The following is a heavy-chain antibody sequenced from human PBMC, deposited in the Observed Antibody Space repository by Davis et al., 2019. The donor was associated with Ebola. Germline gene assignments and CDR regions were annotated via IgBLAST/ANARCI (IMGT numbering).Heavy chain of an antibody. CDR3: ARMGYYYDSSGYYIPGGYFDY. D-gene: IGHD3-22*01. CDR1: GFSLSTSGMR. Sequence: SGPTLVTPTQTLTLTCTFSGFSLSTSGMRVSWIRQPPGKALEWLARIDWDDDKFYSTSLKTRLTISKDTSKHQVVLTMTNMDPVDTATYYCARMGYYYDSSGYYIPGGYFDYWGQGTLVTVSS. CDR2: IDWDDDK. V-gene: IGHV2-70*04. J-gene: IGHJ4*02.